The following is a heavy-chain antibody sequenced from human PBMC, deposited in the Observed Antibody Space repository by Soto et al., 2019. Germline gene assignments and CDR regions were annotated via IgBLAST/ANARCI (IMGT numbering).Heavy chain of an antibody. CDR2: ISAYNGNT. J-gene: IGHJ6*02. D-gene: IGHD4-4*01. V-gene: IGHV1-18*04. CDR1: GYTFTSYG. CDR3: ARDFYDSNYEPYYYGMDV. Sequence: GASVKVSCKASGYTFTSYGISWVRQAPGQGLEWMGWISAYNGNTNYAQKLQGRVTMTTDTSTSTAYMELRSLISDDTAVYYCARDFYDSNYEPYYYGMDVWGQGTTVTVSS.